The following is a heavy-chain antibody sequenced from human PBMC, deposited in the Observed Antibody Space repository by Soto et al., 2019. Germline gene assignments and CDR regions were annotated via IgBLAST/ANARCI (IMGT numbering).Heavy chain of an antibody. D-gene: IGHD3-10*01. V-gene: IGHV3-21*01. CDR2: ISSSSSFI. Sequence: EVQLVESGGGLVKPGGSLRLSCAASGFTFTSYSMHWVRQAPGKGLEWVSSISSSSSFIYYADSLKGRFTISRDNARNSLSLQMNSLRAEDTAVYYCARATGSGSYYEFDYWGQGTLVTVSS. J-gene: IGHJ4*02. CDR3: ARATGSGSYYEFDY. CDR1: GFTFTSYS.